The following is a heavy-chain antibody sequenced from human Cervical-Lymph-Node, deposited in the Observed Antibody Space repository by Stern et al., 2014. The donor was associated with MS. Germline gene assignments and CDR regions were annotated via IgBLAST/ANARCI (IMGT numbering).Heavy chain of an antibody. CDR2: IYHRGNT. CDR3: ARDGGYTGDDLAEYFQH. Sequence: QVKLEESGPGLVKPSETLSLTCTVSGGSISNYYWSWIRKRPGKGLEWNGYIYHRGNTNYNPSLKSRVTISVDPSKNQFSLKLSSVTAADTAVYYCARDGGYTGDDLAEYFQHWGQGTLVTVS. J-gene: IGHJ1*01. V-gene: IGHV4-59*01. D-gene: IGHD5-12*01. CDR1: GGSISNYY.